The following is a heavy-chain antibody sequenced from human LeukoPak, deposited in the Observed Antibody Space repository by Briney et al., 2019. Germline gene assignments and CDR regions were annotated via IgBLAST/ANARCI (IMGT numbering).Heavy chain of an antibody. V-gene: IGHV3-66*01. Sequence: AGSLTLSCAAYGFTVSSSYMTWVRQAPGKGLEWVSVIYDGGGTNYADSVKGRFTISRDNSRDTLYLQMNSRRVDDTAVYYCARALTLGGVAAFDYWGQGTSVTVSS. CDR2: IYDGGGT. D-gene: IGHD3-3*01. CDR3: ARALTLGGVAAFDY. J-gene: IGHJ4*02. CDR1: GFTVSSSY.